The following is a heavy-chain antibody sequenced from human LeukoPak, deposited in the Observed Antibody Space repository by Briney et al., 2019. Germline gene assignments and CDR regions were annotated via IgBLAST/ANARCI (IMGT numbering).Heavy chain of an antibody. CDR3: AKVGEESDAFDI. CDR2: ISGSGGST. D-gene: IGHD2-21*01. CDR1: GFTFSSYA. Sequence: GGSLRLSCAASGFTFSSYAMSWVRQAPGKGLEWVSAISGSGGSTYYADSVKGRFTISRDNSKNTPYLQMNSLRAEDTAVYYCAKVGEESDAFDIWGQGTMVTVSS. J-gene: IGHJ3*02. V-gene: IGHV3-23*01.